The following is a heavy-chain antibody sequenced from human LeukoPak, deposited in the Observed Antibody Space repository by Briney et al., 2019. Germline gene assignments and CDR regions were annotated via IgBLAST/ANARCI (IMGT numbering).Heavy chain of an antibody. CDR3: AIFGVPGSYSSGWYVDY. D-gene: IGHD6-19*01. Sequence: GGSLRLSCAASGFTFSSYGMHWVRQAPGKGLEWVAFIRYDGSNKYYADSVKGRFTISRDNSKNTLYLQMNSLRAEDTAVYYCAIFGVPGSYSSGWYVDYWGQGTLVTVSS. J-gene: IGHJ4*02. V-gene: IGHV3-30*02. CDR1: GFTFSSYG. CDR2: IRYDGSNK.